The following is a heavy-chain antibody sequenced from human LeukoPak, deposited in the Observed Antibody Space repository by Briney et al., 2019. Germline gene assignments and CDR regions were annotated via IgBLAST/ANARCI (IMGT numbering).Heavy chain of an antibody. J-gene: IGHJ3*02. CDR1: GGSFSGYY. Sequence: SETLSLTCAVYGGSFSGYYWSWIRQPPGKGLEWIGEINHSGSTNYNPSLKSRVTISVDKSKNQFSLKLSSVTAADTAVYYCARDPNAQSEIAAADAFDIWGQGTMVTVSS. V-gene: IGHV4-34*01. CDR2: INHSGST. D-gene: IGHD6-13*01. CDR3: ARDPNAQSEIAAADAFDI.